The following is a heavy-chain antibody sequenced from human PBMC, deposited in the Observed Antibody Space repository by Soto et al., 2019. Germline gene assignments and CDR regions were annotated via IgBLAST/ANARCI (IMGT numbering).Heavy chain of an antibody. V-gene: IGHV3-15*01. CDR2: IKSKTDGGTT. D-gene: IGHD3-9*01. J-gene: IGHJ4*02. CDR1: GFTFSNAW. Sequence: LRLSCAASGFTFSNAWMSWVRQAPGKGLEWVGRIKSKTDGGTTDYAAPVKGRFTISRDDSKNTLYLQMNSLKTEDTAVYYCTTESLVLTGYYSFDYWRQGTLVTVSS. CDR3: TTESLVLTGYYSFDY.